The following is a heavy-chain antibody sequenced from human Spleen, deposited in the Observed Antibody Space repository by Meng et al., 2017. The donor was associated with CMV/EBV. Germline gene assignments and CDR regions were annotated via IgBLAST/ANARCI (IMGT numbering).Heavy chain of an antibody. Sequence: ASAFTFTDFAMHWVRHTPGKGLEWVAVISYDGNIQYYADSVKGRFTISRDNSKNTLYLQMNSLRPEDTAVYYCAREKDTTAATLDLWGQGAPVTVSS. J-gene: IGHJ5*02. CDR3: AREKDTTAATLDL. CDR1: AFTFTDFA. D-gene: IGHD2/OR15-2a*01. CDR2: ISYDGNIQ. V-gene: IGHV3-30-3*01.